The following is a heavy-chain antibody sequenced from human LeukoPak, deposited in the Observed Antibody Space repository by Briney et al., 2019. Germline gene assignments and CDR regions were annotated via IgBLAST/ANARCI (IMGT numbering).Heavy chain of an antibody. D-gene: IGHD1-26*01. Sequence: GGSLRLSCAASGFTFSSYGMHWVRQAPGKGLEWVAVISHDGSNKYYADSVKGRFTISRDNSKNTLYLQVNSLRTEDTAVYYCAKEKVALTFSGNYYYFDYWGQGILVTVSS. V-gene: IGHV3-30*18. J-gene: IGHJ4*02. CDR3: AKEKVALTFSGNYYYFDY. CDR2: ISHDGSNK. CDR1: GFTFSSYG.